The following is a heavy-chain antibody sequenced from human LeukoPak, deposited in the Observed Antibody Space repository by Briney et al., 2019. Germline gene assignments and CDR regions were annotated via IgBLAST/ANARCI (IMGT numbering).Heavy chain of an antibody. CDR3: ARVVGAAAGRGRDYYYCMDV. CDR2: INHSGST. Sequence: PSETLSLTCAVYGGSFSGYYWSWIRQPPGKGLEWIGEINHSGSTNYNPSLKSRVTISVDTSKNQFSLKLSSVTAADTAVYYCARVVGAAAGRGRDYYYCMDVWGKGTTVTVSS. D-gene: IGHD6-13*01. V-gene: IGHV4-34*01. CDR1: GGSFSGYY. J-gene: IGHJ6*03.